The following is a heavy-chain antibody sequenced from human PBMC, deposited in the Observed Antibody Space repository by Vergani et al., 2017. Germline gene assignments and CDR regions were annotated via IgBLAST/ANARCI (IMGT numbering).Heavy chain of an antibody. V-gene: IGHV3-23*01. CDR1: GFTFSTYA. J-gene: IGHJ4*02. CDR3: VKDAGSYENFFDS. Sequence: EVQLLESGGSLKQPGGSVRLSCAASGFTFSTYAMHWVPQAPGKGLEWVSALTGGGGSTYYADSFKGRFIISRDNSRDTLYLQMNSLRPEDTATYYCVKDAGSYENFFDSWGQRTLVTVSS. D-gene: IGHD1-26*01. CDR2: LTGGGGST.